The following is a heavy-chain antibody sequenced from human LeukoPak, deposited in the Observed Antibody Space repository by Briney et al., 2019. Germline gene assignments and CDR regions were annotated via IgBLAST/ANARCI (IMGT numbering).Heavy chain of an antibody. D-gene: IGHD4-17*01. Sequence: GGSLRLSCAASGFTFSSYGMHWVRQAPGRGLEWVAFIGYDGSNKYTADSARGRFTLSRDNSKDTLYLQMNSLRAEDTAVYYCVKRGGTTVTTSNFHMDVWGKGTTVTVSS. V-gene: IGHV3-30*02. J-gene: IGHJ6*03. CDR3: VKRGGTTVTTSNFHMDV. CDR1: GFTFSSYG. CDR2: IGYDGSNK.